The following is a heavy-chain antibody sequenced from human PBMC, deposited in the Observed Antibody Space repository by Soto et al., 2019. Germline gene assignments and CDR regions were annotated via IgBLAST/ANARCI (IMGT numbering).Heavy chain of an antibody. J-gene: IGHJ5*02. Sequence: EVPLVDSGGGLVQPGGSLRLSCAATGFTFSSYRMSWVRQAPGKGLEWVANIKRDGSEKYYVDSVKGRFTISRDNAKNSLYLQMNSLRAEDTAVYYCARVVGAPNGFDPWGQGTLVTVSS. CDR3: ARVVGAPNGFDP. D-gene: IGHD1-26*01. CDR2: IKRDGSEK. V-gene: IGHV3-7*04. CDR1: GFTFSSYR.